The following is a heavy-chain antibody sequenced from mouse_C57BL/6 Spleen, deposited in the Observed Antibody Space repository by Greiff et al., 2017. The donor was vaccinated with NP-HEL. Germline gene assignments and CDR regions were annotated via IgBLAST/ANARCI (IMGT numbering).Heavy chain of an antibody. Sequence: QVQLQQSGAELVKPGASVKLSCKASGYTFTSYWMHWVKQRPGQGLEWIGMIHPNSGSTNYNEKFKSKATLTVDKSSSTAYMQLSSLTSEDSAVYYCAGWLRQDYFDYWGQGTTLTVSS. CDR1: GYTFTSYW. D-gene: IGHD2-2*01. J-gene: IGHJ2*01. V-gene: IGHV1-64*01. CDR3: AGWLRQDYFDY. CDR2: IHPNSGST.